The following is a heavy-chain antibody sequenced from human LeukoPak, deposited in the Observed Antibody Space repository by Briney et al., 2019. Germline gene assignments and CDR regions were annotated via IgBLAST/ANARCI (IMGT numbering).Heavy chain of an antibody. V-gene: IGHV6-1*01. D-gene: IGHD3-9*01. CDR1: GDTVSSDRAA. Sequence: SQTLSLTCALSGDTVSSDRAAWNWIRQSPSRGLEWLGRTYYRSKRYNDYAVSVKSRITIDPDTSKNHFSLQLNSVTPEDTAVYYCAREVDGVNWFDPWGQGTLVTVSS. CDR2: TYYRSKRYN. CDR3: AREVDGVNWFDP. J-gene: IGHJ5*02.